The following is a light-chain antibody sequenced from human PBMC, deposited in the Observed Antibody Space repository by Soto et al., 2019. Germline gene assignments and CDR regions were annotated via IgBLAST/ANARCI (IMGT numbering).Light chain of an antibody. V-gene: IGKV1-8*01. CDR1: QGISSY. J-gene: IGKJ1*01. CDR3: QKYNSAPRT. CDR2: AAS. Sequence: AIRMTQSPSSLSASTGDRVTITFRASQGISSYLAWYQQKPGKAPKLLIYAASTLQSGVPSRFSGSGSGTDFTLTISSLQPEDVATYYCQKYNSAPRTFGQGTKV.